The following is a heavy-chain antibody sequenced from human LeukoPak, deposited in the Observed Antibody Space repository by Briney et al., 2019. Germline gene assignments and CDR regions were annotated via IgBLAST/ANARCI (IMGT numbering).Heavy chain of an antibody. Sequence: SETLSLTCAVYGGSFSGYYWSWIRQPPGKGLEWIGEINHSGSTNYNPSLKSRVTISVDTSKNQFSLKLSSVTAADTAVYYCARSEMATITVDYLGRGTLVIVSS. CDR2: INHSGST. V-gene: IGHV4-34*01. CDR1: GGSFSGYY. CDR3: ARSEMATITVDY. D-gene: IGHD5-24*01. J-gene: IGHJ4*02.